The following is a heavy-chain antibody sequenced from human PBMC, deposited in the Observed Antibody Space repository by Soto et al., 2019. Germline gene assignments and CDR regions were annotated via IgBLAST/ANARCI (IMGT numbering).Heavy chain of an antibody. D-gene: IGHD2-15*01. CDR1: GFSFSGHG. CDR2: VVYDGSQR. J-gene: IGHJ6*02. Sequence: QVQLVESGGGVVQPGGSLRLSCAASGFSFSGHGMHWVRQAPGKGLDWVALVVYDGSQRYYVDAVKGRFTVSRDNSKNNVYLQMNSLTTDDTAIYYCAKERRVALNAILHIGDGMEVWGQGRTVTVSS. CDR3: AKERRVALNAILHIGDGMEV. V-gene: IGHV3-30*18.